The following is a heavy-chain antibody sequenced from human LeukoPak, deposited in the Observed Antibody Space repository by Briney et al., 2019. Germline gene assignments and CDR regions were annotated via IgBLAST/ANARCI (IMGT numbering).Heavy chain of an antibody. CDR3: ARQDSSGWYEGALFDY. CDR2: IYTSGST. V-gene: IGHV4-4*07. CDR1: GGSISSYY. J-gene: IGHJ4*02. D-gene: IGHD6-19*01. Sequence: SETLSLTCTVSGGSISSYYWSWIRQPAGKGLEWNGRIYTSGSTNYNPSLKSRVTMSVDTSKNQFSLKLSSVTAADTAVYYCARQDSSGWYEGALFDYWGQGTLVTVSS.